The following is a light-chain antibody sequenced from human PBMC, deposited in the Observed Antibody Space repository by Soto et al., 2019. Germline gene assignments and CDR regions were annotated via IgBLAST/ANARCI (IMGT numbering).Light chain of an antibody. V-gene: IGKV3-20*01. Sequence: DMVLTQSPGPLSLSTAETATVACRVSQSFGNYYLARYRQKPGQPPSRLIYHPSIRSTGIPDRVSGSGSGADFTLTISRLEPEGFQVYYCDQYDYAPLTFSVGTKVYSK. J-gene: IGKJ4*01. CDR3: DQYDYAPLT. CDR2: HPS. CDR1: QSFGNYY.